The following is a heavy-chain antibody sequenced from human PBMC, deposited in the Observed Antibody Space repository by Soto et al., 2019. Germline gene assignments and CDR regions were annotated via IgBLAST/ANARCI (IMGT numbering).Heavy chain of an antibody. J-gene: IGHJ6*02. CDR1: GYTFTGYY. Sequence: QVQLVQSGAEVKKPGASVEVSCKTSGYTFTGYYIHWVRQAPGQGLEWLGCIYPYDNSPKSAQSFQGRVTLTTDTATSTAYLELTSLRPDDTAVYYCARERPFFGSGSYLGPYGMDVWGQGTTVIVSS. V-gene: IGHV1-2*02. CDR2: IYPYDNSP. CDR3: ARERPFFGSGSYLGPYGMDV. D-gene: IGHD3-10*01.